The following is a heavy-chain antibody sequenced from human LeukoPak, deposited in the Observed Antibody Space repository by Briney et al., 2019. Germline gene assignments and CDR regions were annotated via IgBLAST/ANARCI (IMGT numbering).Heavy chain of an antibody. Sequence: SENLSLTCTVSGGSISSSSYYWAWIRQPPGKGLEWIGSIYYSGSTYYNPSLKSRVTISVDTSKNQFPLKLSSVTAADTAVYYCARQDYDSGGYYSLNYFDYWGQGTLVTVSS. CDR3: ARQDYDSGGYYSLNYFDY. D-gene: IGHD3-22*01. CDR2: IYYSGST. J-gene: IGHJ4*02. CDR1: GGSISSSSYY. V-gene: IGHV4-39*01.